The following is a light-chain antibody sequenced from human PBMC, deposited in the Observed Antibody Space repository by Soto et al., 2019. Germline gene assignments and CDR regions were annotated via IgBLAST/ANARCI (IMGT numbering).Light chain of an antibody. CDR2: GAS. Sequence: DIQMTHSPSSLSASVGDRVTITCRASQSISKYLNWYQHKPGEAPKLLIYGASTLQRGVPSRFSGGGSVTDFTLTISSLQPEDFATYYCQQTYTSPLTFGGGTTVE. V-gene: IGKV1-39*01. CDR3: QQTYTSPLT. J-gene: IGKJ4*01. CDR1: QSISKY.